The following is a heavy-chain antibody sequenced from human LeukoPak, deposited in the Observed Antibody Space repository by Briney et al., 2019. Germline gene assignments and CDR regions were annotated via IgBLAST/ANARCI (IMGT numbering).Heavy chain of an antibody. V-gene: IGHV3-38-3*01. D-gene: IGHD2-2*01. CDR2: ISGGSP. J-gene: IGHJ5*02. CDR3: ARDPSAVPTAVNWFDP. Sequence: GGSLRLSCAASGFTVSSNEMSWVRQAPGKGLEWVSSISGGSPYYADSRKGRFTISRDNSKNTLHLQMDSLRVEDTAVYYCARDPSAVPTAVNWFDPWGQGTLVTVSS. CDR1: GFTVSSNE.